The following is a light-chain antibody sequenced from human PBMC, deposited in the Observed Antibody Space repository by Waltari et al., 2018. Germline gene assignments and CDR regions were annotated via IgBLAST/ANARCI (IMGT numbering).Light chain of an antibody. CDR3: CSYAGSGTFHV. Sequence: QSALTQPASVSGSPGQSITISCTGTSNNVGTYNLVSWFQRHPGKAPKLIIYEVAKRPSGVSTRFSGSKSDNTASLTISGLQAEDEADYYCCSYAGSGTFHVFGTGTKVTVL. CDR1: SNNVGTYNL. J-gene: IGLJ1*01. CDR2: EVA. V-gene: IGLV2-23*02.